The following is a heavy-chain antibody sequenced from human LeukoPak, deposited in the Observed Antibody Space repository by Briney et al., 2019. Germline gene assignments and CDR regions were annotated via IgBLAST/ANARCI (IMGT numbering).Heavy chain of an antibody. Sequence: ASVKISCKVSGYTFTDYYMHWVQQAPGKGLEWMGLVDPEDGETIYAEKFQGRVTITADTSTDTAYMELSSLRSEDTAVYYCAIWGVATRSGAYYFDYWGQGTLVTVSS. J-gene: IGHJ4*02. CDR1: GYTFTDYY. CDR3: AIWGVATRSGAYYFDY. V-gene: IGHV1-69-2*01. D-gene: IGHD5-12*01. CDR2: VDPEDGET.